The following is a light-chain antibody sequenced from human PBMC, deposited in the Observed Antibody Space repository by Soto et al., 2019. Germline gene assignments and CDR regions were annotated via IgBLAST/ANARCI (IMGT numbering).Light chain of an antibody. V-gene: IGKV3-20*01. CDR3: QQYGSSPT. CDR1: QSVSSSY. Sequence: EIVLTQSPGTLSLSPGERATLSCRSSQSVSSSYLAWYQQKPGQAPRLIIYDVSSRATGIPDRFSGSGSGTDFTLTISRLEAEDFAVYYCQQYGSSPTFGQGTKVEVK. J-gene: IGKJ1*01. CDR2: DVS.